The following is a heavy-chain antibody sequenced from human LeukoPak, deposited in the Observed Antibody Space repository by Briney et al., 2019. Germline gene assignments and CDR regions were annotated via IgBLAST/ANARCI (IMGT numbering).Heavy chain of an antibody. CDR2: ISSSSSYI. CDR1: GFTFSNYD. D-gene: IGHD3-10*01. Sequence: PGGSLRLSCAASGFTFSNYDMSWVRQAPGKGLEWVSSISSSSSYIYYADSVKGRFTISRDNAKNSLYLQMNSLRAEDTAVYYCARDYGSGSYDYWGQGTLVTVSS. J-gene: IGHJ4*02. V-gene: IGHV3-21*01. CDR3: ARDYGSGSYDY.